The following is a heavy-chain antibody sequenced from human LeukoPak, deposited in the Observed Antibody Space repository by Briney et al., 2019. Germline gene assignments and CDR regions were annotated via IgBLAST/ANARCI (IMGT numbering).Heavy chain of an antibody. D-gene: IGHD2-2*01. J-gene: IGHJ6*03. V-gene: IGHV4-39*01. CDR1: GGSTGSSSFY. CDR2: IYYSGTT. Sequence: SETLSLTCSVAGGSTGSSSFYWGWIRQPPGKGLEWIATIYYSGTTYYNPSLKSRVTISVDTSKNQFSLNLSSVTAADTAVYYCARIRYCAPTSCCLGRGYMDVWGTGTAVTVSS. CDR3: ARIRYCAPTSCCLGRGYMDV.